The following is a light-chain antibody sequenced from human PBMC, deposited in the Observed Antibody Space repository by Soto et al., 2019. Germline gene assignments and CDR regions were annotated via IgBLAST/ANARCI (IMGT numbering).Light chain of an antibody. CDR1: QSVSTY. Sequence: EIVLTQSPATLALSPGERATLSCRASQSVSTYLAWYQQKAGQAPKLLIYDASNRATGIPARFSGSGSGTDFTLTISSLQPEDFAVYCCQQSHDWLTFGGGTKVEIK. CDR2: DAS. V-gene: IGKV3-11*01. J-gene: IGKJ4*01. CDR3: QQSHDWLT.